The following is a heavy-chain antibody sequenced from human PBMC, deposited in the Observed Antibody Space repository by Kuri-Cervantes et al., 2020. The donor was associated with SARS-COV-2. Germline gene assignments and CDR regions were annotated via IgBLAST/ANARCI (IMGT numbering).Heavy chain of an antibody. CDR3: ARVISITIFGVAIRGHGWFDP. D-gene: IGHD3-3*01. V-gene: IGHV3-23*01. Sequence: LSLTCAASGFTFSSYAMSWVRQAPGKGLEWVSAISGSGGSTYYADSVKGRFTISRDNSKNTLYLQMNSLRAEDTAVYYCARVISITIFGVAIRGHGWFDPWGQGTLVTVSS. J-gene: IGHJ5*02. CDR2: ISGSGGST. CDR1: GFTFSSYA.